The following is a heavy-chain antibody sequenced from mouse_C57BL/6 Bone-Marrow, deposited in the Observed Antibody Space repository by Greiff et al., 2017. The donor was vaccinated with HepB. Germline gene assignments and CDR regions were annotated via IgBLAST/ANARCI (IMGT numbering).Heavy chain of an antibody. CDR3: ARPYDGYGFDY. CDR2: IYPRSGNT. CDR1: GYTFTSYG. J-gene: IGHJ2*01. Sequence: QVQLKESGAELARPGASVKLSCKASGYTFTSYGISWVKQRTGQGLEWIGEIYPRSGNTYYNEKFKGKATLTADKSSSTAYMELRSLTSEDSAVYFCARPYDGYGFDYWGQGTTLTVSS. D-gene: IGHD2-3*01. V-gene: IGHV1-81*01.